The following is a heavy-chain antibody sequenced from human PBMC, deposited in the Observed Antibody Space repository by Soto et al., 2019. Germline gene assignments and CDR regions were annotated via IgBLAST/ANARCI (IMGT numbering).Heavy chain of an antibody. CDR1: GYSFTSYW. J-gene: IGHJ6*02. CDR3: ARNDGDYYYYGMDV. Sequence: HGESLKISCKGSGYSFTSYWISWVRQMPGKGLEWMGRIDPSDSYTNYSPSFQGHVTISADKSISTAYLQWSSLKASDTAMYYCARNDGDYYYYGMDVWGQGTTVTVSS. V-gene: IGHV5-10-1*01. CDR2: IDPSDSYT. D-gene: IGHD1-1*01.